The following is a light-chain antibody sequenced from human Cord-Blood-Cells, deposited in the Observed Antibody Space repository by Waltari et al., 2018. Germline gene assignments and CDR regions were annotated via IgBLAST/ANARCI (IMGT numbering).Light chain of an antibody. CDR1: SSNIGSNT. J-gene: IGLJ2*01. CDR3: AAWDDSLNGPV. CDR2: SN. V-gene: IGLV1-44*01. Sequence: QSVLTQPPSASGTPGQRVTISCSGSSSNIGSNTVNWYQQLPGTAPKLLIYSNQRPSGVPDRFAGSKSGTSASLAISGLQSEDEADYYCAAWDDSLNGPVFGGGTKLTVL.